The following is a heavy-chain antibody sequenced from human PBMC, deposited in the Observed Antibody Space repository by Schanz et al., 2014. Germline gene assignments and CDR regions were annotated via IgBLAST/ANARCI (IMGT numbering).Heavy chain of an antibody. CDR2: VSRSTPDI. Sequence: EVQLVESGGGLVQPGGSLRLSCTASGFTFSSYSMNWVRQAPGKGLEWVSYVSRSTPDIYYADSVKGRFTMSRDNAKNSVFRQMNSLRAEDTAVYYCTADLWFGAVWGVWWGQGTLVTVSS. V-gene: IGHV3-48*01. CDR1: GFTFSSYS. CDR3: TADLWFGAVWGVW. J-gene: IGHJ4*02. D-gene: IGHD3-10*01.